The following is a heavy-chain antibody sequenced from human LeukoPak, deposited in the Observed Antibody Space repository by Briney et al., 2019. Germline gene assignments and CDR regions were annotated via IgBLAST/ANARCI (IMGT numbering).Heavy chain of an antibody. CDR3: AKDHLISYGDYAGNAFDI. V-gene: IGHV3-9*01. D-gene: IGHD4-17*01. Sequence: GGSLRLSCAASGFTFDDYAMHWVRQAPGKGLEWVSGISWNSGSIGYADSVKGRFTISRDNSKNTLYLQMNSLRAEDTAVYYCAKDHLISYGDYAGNAFDIWGQGTMVTVSS. CDR2: ISWNSGSI. CDR1: GFTFDDYA. J-gene: IGHJ3*02.